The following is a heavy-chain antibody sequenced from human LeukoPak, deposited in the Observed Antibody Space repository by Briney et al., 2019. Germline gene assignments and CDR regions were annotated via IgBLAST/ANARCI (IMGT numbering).Heavy chain of an antibody. V-gene: IGHV4-34*01. D-gene: IGHD3-16*01. Sequence: SETLSLTCTVSGGSISSYYWSWIRQPPGKGLEWIGEINHSGSTNYNPSLKSRVTISVDTSKNQFSLKLSSVTAADTAVYYCARGHSPGGDYWGQGTLVTVSS. CDR2: INHSGST. J-gene: IGHJ4*02. CDR1: GGSISSYY. CDR3: ARGHSPGGDY.